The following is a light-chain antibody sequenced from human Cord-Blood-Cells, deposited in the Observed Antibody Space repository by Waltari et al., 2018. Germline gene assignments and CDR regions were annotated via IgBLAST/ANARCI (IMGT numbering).Light chain of an antibody. CDR1: QSALYTSNNKNY. V-gene: IGKV4-1*01. CDR2: WAS. J-gene: IGKJ1*01. CDR3: QQYYSTLRT. Sequence: DIAMTQSPDSLAVSLCETATINLTSSQSALYTSNNKNYLAWYQQKPGQPPKLLIYWASTRESGVPDRFSGSGSGTDFTLTISSLQAEDVAVYYCQQYYSTLRTFGQGTKVEIK.